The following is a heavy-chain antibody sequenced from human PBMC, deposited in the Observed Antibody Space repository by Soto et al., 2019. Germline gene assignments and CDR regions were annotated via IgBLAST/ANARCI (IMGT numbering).Heavy chain of an antibody. CDR3: AIRDSRWERHWFDP. D-gene: IGHD1-26*01. CDR1: GYPFSSYD. CDR2: MNPNSGNT. Sequence: QVRLVQSGAEVKKPGSSVKVSCKASGYPFSSYDINWVRRATGQGLEWRGWMNPNSGNTGYAQQFQGRVTMTRNTSIRTAYMELSSLRSEDRAVYYCAIRDSRWERHWFDPWGQGALVTVSS. J-gene: IGHJ5*02. V-gene: IGHV1-8*01.